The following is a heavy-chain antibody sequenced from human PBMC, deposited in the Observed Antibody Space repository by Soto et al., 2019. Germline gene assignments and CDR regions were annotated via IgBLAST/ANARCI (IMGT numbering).Heavy chain of an antibody. CDR3: ARVDHRGYFAILTDY. CDR2: IYDSVNT. J-gene: IGHJ4*02. Sequence: PSETLSLTCTVSGDSLSSGGHYWSWIRQHPGKGLEWIGHIYDSVNTYYSPSLRSRDTISADMSKNQFSLTLSSVTAADTAVYYCARVDHRGYFAILTDYWGQGTLVTSPQ. V-gene: IGHV4-31*03. CDR1: GDSLSSGGHY. D-gene: IGHD3-9*01.